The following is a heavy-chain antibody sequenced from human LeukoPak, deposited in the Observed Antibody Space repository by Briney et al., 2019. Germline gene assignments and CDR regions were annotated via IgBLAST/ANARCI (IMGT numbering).Heavy chain of an antibody. CDR3: VSSRALATVPDGS. D-gene: IGHD5-24*01. CDR1: GGTFSSDT. CDR2: ITPIFGTT. V-gene: IGHV1-69*13. J-gene: IGHJ5*02. Sequence: WASVNLSCKASGGTFSSDTINWVRQAPGHGLEWMGGITPIFGTTNFAQTFRGRVTITADQSPRTAYMELISVRSEDTAVYYCVSSRALATVPDGSWGQGTPLTVSS.